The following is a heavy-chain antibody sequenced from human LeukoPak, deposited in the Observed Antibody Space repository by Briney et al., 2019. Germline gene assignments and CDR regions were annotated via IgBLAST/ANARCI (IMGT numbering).Heavy chain of an antibody. CDR1: GFTFSNAW. Sequence: GGSLRLSCAASGFTFSNAWMSWVRQAPGKGLEWVGRIKSKTDGGTTDYAAPVKGRFTISRDDSKNTLYLQMNSLKTEDTAVYYCTTDSLRNRNPGNYWGQGTLVTVSS. CDR2: IKSKTDGGTT. V-gene: IGHV3-15*01. J-gene: IGHJ4*02. CDR3: TTDSLRNRNPGNY. D-gene: IGHD1-14*01.